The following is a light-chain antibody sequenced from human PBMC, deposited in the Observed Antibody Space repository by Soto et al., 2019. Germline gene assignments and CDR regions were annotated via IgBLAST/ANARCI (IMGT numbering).Light chain of an antibody. V-gene: IGLV2-14*01. CDR2: EAS. CDR1: SSDVGGYDY. Sequence: QSAVTQPASVSGSPGQSITISCTGTSSDVGGYDYVSWYQQYPGKAPRLIIYEASNRPSGVSNRFSGSKSGNTASLTISGLPAEDEGDYFCSSYTCTSGLILFGGGTKVTVL. CDR3: SSYTCTSGLIL. J-gene: IGLJ2*01.